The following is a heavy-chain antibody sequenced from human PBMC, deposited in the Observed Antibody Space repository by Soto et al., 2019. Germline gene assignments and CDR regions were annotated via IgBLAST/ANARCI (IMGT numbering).Heavy chain of an antibody. CDR2: INPNSGGT. CDR1: GYTFTGYY. V-gene: IGHV1-2*04. Sequence: QVQLVQSGAEVKKPGASVKVSCKASGYTFTGYYMHWVRQAPGQGLEWMGWINPNSGGTNYAQKFQGWVTMTRDTSISTADMELSRLRSDDTAVYYCARELVLRYFDWLPGTYYYGMDVWGQGTTVTVSS. J-gene: IGHJ6*02. D-gene: IGHD3-9*01. CDR3: ARELVLRYFDWLPGTYYYGMDV.